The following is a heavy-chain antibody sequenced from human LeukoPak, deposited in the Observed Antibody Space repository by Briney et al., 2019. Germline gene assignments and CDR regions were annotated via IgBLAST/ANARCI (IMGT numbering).Heavy chain of an antibody. CDR1: GFTFSSYG. CDR3: AKESSRDLDY. CDR2: IWYDGSNK. J-gene: IGHJ4*02. Sequence: GGSLRLSCAASGFTFSSYGMHWVRQAPGKGLEWVAVIWYDGSNKYYADSVKGRFTISRDNSRNTLYLQMNSLRAEDTAVYYCAKESSRDLDYWGQGTLVTVSS. V-gene: IGHV3-33*06.